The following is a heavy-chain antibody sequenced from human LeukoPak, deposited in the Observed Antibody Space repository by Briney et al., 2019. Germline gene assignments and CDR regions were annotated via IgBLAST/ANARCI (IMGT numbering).Heavy chain of an antibody. V-gene: IGHV4-30-4*01. CDR2: IYYSGST. D-gene: IGHD5-18*01. J-gene: IGHJ4*02. CDR1: GGSISSGDYY. CDR3: ARVAEWGGYSYGYDYFDY. Sequence: PSETLSLTCTVSGGSISSGDYYWSWIRQPPGKGLEWIGYIYYSGSTYYNPSLKSRVTISVDTSKNQFSLKLSSVTAADTAVYYCARVAEWGGYSYGYDYFDYWGQGTLVTVPS.